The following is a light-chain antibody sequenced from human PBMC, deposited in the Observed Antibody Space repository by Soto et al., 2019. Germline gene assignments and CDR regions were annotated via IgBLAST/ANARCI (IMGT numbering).Light chain of an antibody. CDR2: EGN. CDR3: SSHTPNITL. CDR1: SGDVDSHY. J-gene: IGLJ2*01. Sequence: QSVLTQPASVSGSPGQSITISCTGTSGDVDSHYVAWYQQHPNKAPKVIIYEGNNRPSGVSDRFSGSKSGNTASLTISGLQAEDEADYYCSSHTPNITLFGGGTKLTVL. V-gene: IGLV2-14*03.